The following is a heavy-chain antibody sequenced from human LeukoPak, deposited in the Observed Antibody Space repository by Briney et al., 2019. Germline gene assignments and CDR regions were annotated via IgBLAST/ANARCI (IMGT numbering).Heavy chain of an antibody. D-gene: IGHD2-2*01. CDR2: ISSSSSYT. Sequence: GGSLRLSCAASGSTFSDYYMSWIRQAPGKGLEWVSYISSSSSYTNYADSVKGRFTISRDNAKNSLYLQMNSLRAEDTAVYYCARPYCSSTSCYADIDYWGQGTLVTVSS. CDR1: GSTFSDYY. CDR3: ARPYCSSTSCYADIDY. J-gene: IGHJ4*02. V-gene: IGHV3-11*06.